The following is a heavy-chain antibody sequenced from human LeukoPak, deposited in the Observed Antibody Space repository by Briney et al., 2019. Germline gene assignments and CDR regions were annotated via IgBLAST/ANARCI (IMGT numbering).Heavy chain of an antibody. D-gene: IGHD4-23*01. CDR3: ARGRGRYGGNHFDY. J-gene: IGHJ4*02. CDR2: IYYSGST. V-gene: IGHV4-61*05. CDR1: GGSISSSSYY. Sequence: TASETLSLTCTVSGGSISSSSYYWGWIRQPPGKGLEWIGYIYYSGSTNYNPSLKSRVTISVDTSKNQFSLKLSSVTAADTAVYYCARGRGRYGGNHFDYWGQGTLVTVSS.